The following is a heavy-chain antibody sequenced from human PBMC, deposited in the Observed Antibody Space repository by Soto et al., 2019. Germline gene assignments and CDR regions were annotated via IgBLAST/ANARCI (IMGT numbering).Heavy chain of an antibody. V-gene: IGHV3-23*01. D-gene: IGHD4-17*01. CDR3: AKVLTVTDSYWYGMDV. CDR1: GFSFSSYA. Sequence: EVQLLESGGGLVQPGGSLRLSCAASGFSFSSYAMIWVRQAPGKGLEGISSISQSGERTYYADSVKGRFTISRDNSKTAIYMQMNSLRAEDTAIYYCAKVLTVTDSYWYGMDVWGQGTTVTVSS. CDR2: ISQSGERT. J-gene: IGHJ6*01.